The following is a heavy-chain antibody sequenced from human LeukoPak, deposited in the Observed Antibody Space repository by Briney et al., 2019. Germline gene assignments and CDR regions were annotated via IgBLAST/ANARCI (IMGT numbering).Heavy chain of an antibody. CDR1: GGSISSGGYY. CDR2: IYHSGST. CDR3: ASTYYDFWSGYPHKSRMDV. D-gene: IGHD3-3*01. V-gene: IGHV4-30-2*01. Sequence: SQTLSLTCTVSGGSISSGGYYWSWIRQPPGKGLEWIGYIYHSGSTYYNPSLKSRVTVSVDTSENQFSLKLNSVTAADTAVYYCASTYYDFWSGYPHKSRMDVWGKGTTVTVSS. J-gene: IGHJ6*04.